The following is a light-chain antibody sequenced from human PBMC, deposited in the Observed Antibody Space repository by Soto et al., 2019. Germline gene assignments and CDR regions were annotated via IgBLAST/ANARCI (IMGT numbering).Light chain of an antibody. CDR1: QSVRSY. J-gene: IGKJ2*01. Sequence: EVVLTQSPATLSLSPGESATLSCRASQSVRSYLAWYQQKPGQAPRLLIYGASNRATGIPARFSGSGSGTDFTLTISSLEPEDFGVYYCQQFVNSPYMYTFGQGTKLEI. CDR3: QQFVNSPYMYT. V-gene: IGKV3-11*01. CDR2: GAS.